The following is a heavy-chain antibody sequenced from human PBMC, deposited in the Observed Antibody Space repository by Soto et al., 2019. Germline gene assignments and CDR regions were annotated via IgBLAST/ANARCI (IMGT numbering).Heavy chain of an antibody. D-gene: IGHD1-26*01. J-gene: IGHJ6*02. CDR3: ARDEVGATTPSGMDV. CDR2: IIPIFGTA. Sequence: GASVKVSCKASGSTFSSYAISWVRQAPGQGLEWMGGIIPIFGTANYAQKFQGRVTITADESTSTAYMELSSLRSEETAVYYCARDEVGATTPSGMDVWGQGTTVTVSS. V-gene: IGHV1-69*13. CDR1: GSTFSSYA.